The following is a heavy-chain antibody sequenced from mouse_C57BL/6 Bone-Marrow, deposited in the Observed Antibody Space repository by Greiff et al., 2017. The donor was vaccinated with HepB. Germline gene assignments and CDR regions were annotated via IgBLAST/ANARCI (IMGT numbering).Heavy chain of an antibody. CDR3: ARHVDGYYVGYFDY. D-gene: IGHD2-3*01. J-gene: IGHJ2*01. CDR1: GFTFSDYY. Sequence: DVMLVESGGGLVQPGGSLKLSCAASGFTFSDYYMYWVRQTPEKRLEWVAYISNGGGSTYYPDTVKGRFTISRDNAKNTLYLQMSRLKSEDTAMYYCARHVDGYYVGYFDYWGQGTTLTVSS. V-gene: IGHV5-12*01. CDR2: ISNGGGST.